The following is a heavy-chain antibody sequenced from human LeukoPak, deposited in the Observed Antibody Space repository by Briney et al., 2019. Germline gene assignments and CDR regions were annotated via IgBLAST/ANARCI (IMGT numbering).Heavy chain of an antibody. CDR2: ITSDINTI. D-gene: IGHD3-22*01. J-gene: IGHJ4*02. Sequence: PGGSLRLSCAASGITFSTYNMNWVRQAPGKGLECLAYITSDINTIYYADSVQGRFTISRDNAKNSLYLQMNSLRAEDTAVYYCVLGGYDSRYLGFDCWGQGTLVTVSS. CDR1: GITFSTYN. CDR3: VLGGYDSRYLGFDC. V-gene: IGHV3-48*04.